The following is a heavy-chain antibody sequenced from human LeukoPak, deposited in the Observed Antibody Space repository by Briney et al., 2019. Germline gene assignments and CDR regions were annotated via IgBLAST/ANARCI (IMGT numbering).Heavy chain of an antibody. CDR3: ARELYLRFCDI. V-gene: IGHV3-9*01. D-gene: IGHD3-3*01. CDR1: GYTFDDFA. CDR2: ISWNSGSI. J-gene: IGHJ3*02. Sequence: GGSLRLSCGAFGYTFDDFAIHWVRQAPGKGLEWVSGISWNSGSIGYADSVKGRFTISRDNAKNSLYLQMNSLRAEDTAVYYCARELYLRFCDIWGQGTMVTVSS.